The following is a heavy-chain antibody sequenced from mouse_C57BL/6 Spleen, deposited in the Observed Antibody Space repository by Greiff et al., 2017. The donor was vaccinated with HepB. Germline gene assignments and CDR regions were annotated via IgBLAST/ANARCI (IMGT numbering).Heavy chain of an antibody. CDR3: ARDYGLYYYAMDY. Sequence: EVQLVESGGGLVKPGGSLKLSCAASGFTFSDYGMHWVRQAPEKGLEWVAYISSGSSTIYYADTVKGRFTISRDNAKNTLLLQMTSLRSEDTAMYYCARDYGLYYYAMDYWGQGTSVTVSS. V-gene: IGHV5-17*01. CDR2: ISSGSSTI. D-gene: IGHD1-1*01. J-gene: IGHJ4*01. CDR1: GFTFSDYG.